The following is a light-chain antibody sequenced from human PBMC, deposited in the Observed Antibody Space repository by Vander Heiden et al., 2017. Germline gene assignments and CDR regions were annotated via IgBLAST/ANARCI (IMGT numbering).Light chain of an antibody. CDR3: QSYDSSLSALYV. J-gene: IGLJ1*01. CDR1: SSNIGAGYD. CDR2: GNS. Sequence: QSVLTQPPSVSGAPGQRVTISCTGSSSNIGAGYDVHWYQQLPGTAPKLLIYGNSNRPSGVPDRFSGSKSGTSASLAITGLQAEDEADYYCQSYDSSLSALYVFGTGTKVTGL. V-gene: IGLV1-40*01.